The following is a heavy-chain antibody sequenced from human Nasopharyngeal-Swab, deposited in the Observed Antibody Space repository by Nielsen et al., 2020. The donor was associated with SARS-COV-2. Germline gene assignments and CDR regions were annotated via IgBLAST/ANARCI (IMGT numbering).Heavy chain of an antibody. J-gene: IGHJ6*02. V-gene: IGHV3-53*01. CDR1: GFTVSSNY. D-gene: IGHD1-26*01. CDR2: IYSGGST. Sequence: GESLKISCAASGFTVSSNYMSWVRQAPGKGLEWVSVIYSGGSTYYADSVKGRFTISRDNSKNTLYLQMNSLRAEDTAVYYCAKDSSISGSPVYYYGMDVWGQGTTVTVSS. CDR3: AKDSSISGSPVYYYGMDV.